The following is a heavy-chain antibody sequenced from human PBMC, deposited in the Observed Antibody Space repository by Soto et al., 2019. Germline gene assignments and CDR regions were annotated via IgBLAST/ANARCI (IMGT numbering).Heavy chain of an antibody. J-gene: IGHJ6*02. V-gene: IGHV1-58*01. CDR1: GFTFTRSA. D-gene: IGHD2-15*01. CDR2: IVVGSGYT. CDR3: AAVGGMVGYYYGMDV. Sequence: GASVKVSCKASGFTFTRSAVQWVRQARGQRLEWIGWIVVGSGYTIYAQKLQARVTITRDMSTSTAYMELSSLTSEDTAVYFCAAVGGMVGYYYGMDVWGQGTTVTSP.